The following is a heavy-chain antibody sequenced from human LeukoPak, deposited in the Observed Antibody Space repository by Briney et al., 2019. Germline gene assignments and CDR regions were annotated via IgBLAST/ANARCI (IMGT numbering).Heavy chain of an antibody. V-gene: IGHV5-51*01. CDR3: ARQYGSGSYYNPAGFDY. D-gene: IGHD3-10*01. J-gene: IGHJ4*02. Sequence: GESLKISCKGSGYSFTSYWIGWVRQMPGKGLEWMGIIYPGDSDTRNSPSFQGQVTISADKSISTAYLQWSSLKAPDTAMYYCARQYGSGSYYNPAGFDYWGQGTLVTVSS. CDR1: GYSFTSYW. CDR2: IYPGDSDT.